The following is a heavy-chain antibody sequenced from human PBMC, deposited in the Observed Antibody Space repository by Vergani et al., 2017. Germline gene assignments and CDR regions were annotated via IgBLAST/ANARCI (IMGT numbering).Heavy chain of an antibody. J-gene: IGHJ3*02. Sequence: QVQLVQSGAEVKKPGASVKVSCKASGYTFTSYAMHWVRQAPGQRLEWMGWINAGNGNTKYSQKFQGRVTITRDTSASTAYMELSSLRSEDTAVYYCARSGIYGDYSDAFDIWGQGTMVTVSS. V-gene: IGHV1-3*01. CDR1: GYTFTSYA. CDR3: ARSGIYGDYSDAFDI. CDR2: INAGNGNT. D-gene: IGHD4-17*01.